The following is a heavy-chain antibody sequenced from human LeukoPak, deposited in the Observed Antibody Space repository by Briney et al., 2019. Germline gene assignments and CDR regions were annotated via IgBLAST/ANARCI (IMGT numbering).Heavy chain of an antibody. Sequence: AETLSLTCTVSGRSISSYYRNSIRPPPGKGLEWIGYIYYSGSTSYNPSLKCRVTILVDKSKNQFSLKLSSVTAADTAVYFCARGGYSYVNYFDYWGQGTLVTVSS. J-gene: IGHJ4*02. V-gene: IGHV4-59*01. CDR3: ARGGYSYVNYFDY. CDR2: IYYSGST. D-gene: IGHD5-18*01. CDR1: GRSISSYY.